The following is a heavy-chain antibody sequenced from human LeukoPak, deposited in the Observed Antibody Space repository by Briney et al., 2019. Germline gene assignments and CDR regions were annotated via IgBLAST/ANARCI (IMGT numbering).Heavy chain of an antibody. V-gene: IGHV3-53*01. CDR2: IYSGGST. D-gene: IGHD3-10*01. J-gene: IGHJ6*02. Sequence: GGSLRLSCAASGFTVSSNYMSWVRQAPGKGLEWVSVIYSGGSTYYADSVKGRFTNSRHNSNNTLYLQMNSLRTEHTAVYYCARGQLLYHYGMDVWGQGTTVTVSS. CDR1: GFTVSSNY. CDR3: ARGQLLYHYGMDV.